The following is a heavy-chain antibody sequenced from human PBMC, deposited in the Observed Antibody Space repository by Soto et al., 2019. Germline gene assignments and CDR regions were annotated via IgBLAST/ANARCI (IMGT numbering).Heavy chain of an antibody. CDR1: GYSFTSYW. J-gene: IGHJ4*02. CDR2: IDPSDSYT. V-gene: IGHV5-10-1*01. Sequence: GESLKISCKGSGYSFTSYWISWVRQMPGKGLERMGRIDPSDSYTNYSPSFQGHVTISADKSISTAYLQWSSLKASDTAMYYCARHPWAPPPYYFDYWGQGTLVTVSS. CDR3: ARHPWAPPPYYFDY. D-gene: IGHD7-27*01.